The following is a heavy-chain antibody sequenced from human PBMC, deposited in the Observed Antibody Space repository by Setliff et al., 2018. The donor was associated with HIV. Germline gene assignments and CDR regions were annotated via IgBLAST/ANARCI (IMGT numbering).Heavy chain of an antibody. D-gene: IGHD6-19*01. V-gene: IGHV1-3*01. CDR2: INAGSGNT. J-gene: IGHJ4*02. CDR1: EYTFTSYS. Sequence: GASVKVSCKASEYTFTSYSLHWVRQAPGQRLEWMGWINAGSGNTKYSQKFQGRVTITRDTSARTAYMELSSLRSEDTAVYYCARVFSGISGWFLFDYWGQGTLVTVSS. CDR3: ARVFSGISGWFLFDY.